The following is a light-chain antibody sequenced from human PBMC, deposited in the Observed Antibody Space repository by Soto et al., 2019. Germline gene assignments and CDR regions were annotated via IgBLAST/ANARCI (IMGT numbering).Light chain of an antibody. CDR3: QQYSDSIT. J-gene: IGKJ5*01. Sequence: EIVLTQSPGTLSLSPGERATLSCRSSQSVSSNYLAWYQQKPGRAPRLLIYGASNRATGIPDRFSGSVSGTDFTLTISRLEPEDFAVFYCQQYSDSITFGQGTRLEIE. CDR2: GAS. CDR1: QSVSSNY. V-gene: IGKV3-20*01.